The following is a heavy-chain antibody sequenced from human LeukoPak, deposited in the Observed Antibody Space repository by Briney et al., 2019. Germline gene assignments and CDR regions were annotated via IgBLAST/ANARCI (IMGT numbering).Heavy chain of an antibody. CDR3: ARDRAAADLDY. CDR1: GFSFSSYG. V-gene: IGHV3-33*08. J-gene: IGHJ4*02. CDR2: IWYDGSNK. Sequence: GRSLRLSCAASGFSFSSYGMHWVRQAPGKGLEWVAVIWYDGSNKFYADSVKGRFTISRDNSKNTLYLQMNSLRAEDTAVYYCARDRAAADLDYWGQGTLVTVSS. D-gene: IGHD6-13*01.